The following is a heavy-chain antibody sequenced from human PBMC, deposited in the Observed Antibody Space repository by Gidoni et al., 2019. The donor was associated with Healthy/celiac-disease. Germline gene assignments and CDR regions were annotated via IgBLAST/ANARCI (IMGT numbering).Heavy chain of an antibody. CDR2: IHHSGST. D-gene: IGHD6-19*01. V-gene: IGHV4-34*01. Sequence: QVQLQQWGAGLLKPSETLSLTCAVYGGSFGGSYWSWIRQPPGKGLEWIGEIHHSGSTNYNPSLKSRVTISVDTSKNQFSLKLSSVTAADTAVYYCARGYSSGWPTPYLDYWGQGTLVTVSS. J-gene: IGHJ4*02. CDR3: ARGYSSGWPTPYLDY. CDR1: GGSFGGSY.